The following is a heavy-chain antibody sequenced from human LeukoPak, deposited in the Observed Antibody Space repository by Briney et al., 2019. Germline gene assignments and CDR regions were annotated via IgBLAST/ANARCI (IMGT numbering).Heavy chain of an antibody. J-gene: IGHJ5*02. V-gene: IGHV1-24*01. CDR3: TLAAADGNHWFDP. D-gene: IGHD6-13*01. CDR2: FDPEDGET. Sequence: ASVKVSCKFSGYTLTELSMRWVRQAPGKGLEWMGGFDPEDGETIYAQKFQGRVTMTEDTSTDTAYMELSSLRSEDTAVYYCTLAAADGNHWFDPWGQGTLVTVSS. CDR1: GYTLTELS.